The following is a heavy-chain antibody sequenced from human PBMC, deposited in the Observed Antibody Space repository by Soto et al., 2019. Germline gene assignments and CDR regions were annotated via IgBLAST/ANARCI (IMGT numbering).Heavy chain of an antibody. CDR3: ARVLWFGELSGLSYYYYYYMDV. D-gene: IGHD3-10*01. V-gene: IGHV1-8*01. CDR2: MNPNSGNT. CDR1: GYTFTSYD. J-gene: IGHJ6*03. Sequence: QVQLVQSGAEVKKPGASVKVSCKASGYTFTSYDINWVRQATGQGLEWMGWMNPNSGNTGYAQKFQGRVTMTRNTSISTAYMELSSLRSEDTAVYYCARVLWFGELSGLSYYYYYYMDVWGKGTTVTVSS.